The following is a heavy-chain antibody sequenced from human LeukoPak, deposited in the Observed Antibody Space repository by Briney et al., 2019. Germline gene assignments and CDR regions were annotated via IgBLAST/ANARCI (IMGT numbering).Heavy chain of an antibody. J-gene: IGHJ6*02. D-gene: IGHD3-22*01. V-gene: IGHV3-30-3*01. Sequence: GGSLRLSCAASGFTFSSYAMHWVRQAPGKGLEWVAVISYDGSNKYYADSMKGRFTISRDNSKNTLYLQMNSLRAEDTAVYYCARGHYYDSSGDYYGMDVWGQGTTVTVSS. CDR3: ARGHYYDSSGDYYGMDV. CDR1: GFTFSSYA. CDR2: ISYDGSNK.